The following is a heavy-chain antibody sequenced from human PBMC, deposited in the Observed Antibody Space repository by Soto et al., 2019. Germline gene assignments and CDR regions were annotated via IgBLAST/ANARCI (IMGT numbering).Heavy chain of an antibody. D-gene: IGHD5-12*01. CDR2: ITVDTGNT. CDR3: ASGGGYDYGGYFQH. Sequence: QVELVQSGPEVKEPGASVKVSCKASGYNFARYGLSWVRQAPGQGLEWIGWITVDTGNTKHTERVTENLRGRVALTKDTSTSTAYMELRSLRSDDTAVYYCASGGGYDYGGYFQHWGQGTLVTVSS. J-gene: IGHJ1*01. CDR1: GYNFARYG. V-gene: IGHV1-18*01.